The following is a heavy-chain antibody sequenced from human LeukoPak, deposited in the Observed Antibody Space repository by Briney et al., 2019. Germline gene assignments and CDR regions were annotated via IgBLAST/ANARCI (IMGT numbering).Heavy chain of an antibody. Sequence: GGSLRLSCAASGFTFSSYWMHWVRQAPGKGLVWVSRINSDGSSTSYADSVKGRFTISRDNSKNTLYLQMNSLRAEDTAVYYRAATAGSNVEFDYWGQGTLVTVSS. CDR3: AATAGSNVEFDY. V-gene: IGHV3-74*01. D-gene: IGHD4/OR15-4a*01. CDR1: GFTFSSYW. CDR2: INSDGSST. J-gene: IGHJ4*02.